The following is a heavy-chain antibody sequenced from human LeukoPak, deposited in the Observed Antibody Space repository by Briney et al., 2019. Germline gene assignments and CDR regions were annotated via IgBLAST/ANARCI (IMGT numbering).Heavy chain of an antibody. V-gene: IGHV4-34*01. J-gene: IGHJ5*02. Sequence: PSETLSLTCAVYGGSFSGYYWSWIRQPPGKGLEWIGEINHSGSTNYNPSLKSRVTISVDTSKNQFSLKLSSVTAADMAVYYCATSAYCGGDCWGNWFDPWGQGTLVTVSS. CDR3: ATSAYCGGDCWGNWFDP. CDR2: INHSGST. CDR1: GGSFSGYY. D-gene: IGHD2-21*02.